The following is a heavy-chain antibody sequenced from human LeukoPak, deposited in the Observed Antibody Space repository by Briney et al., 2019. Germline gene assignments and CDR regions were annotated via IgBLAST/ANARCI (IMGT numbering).Heavy chain of an antibody. CDR1: GFTFSSYG. D-gene: IGHD5-24*01. CDR2: ISYDGSNK. Sequence: GGSLRLSCAASGFTFSSYGMHWVRQAPGKGLEWVAVISYDGSNKYYADSVKGRFTISRDNSKNTLYLQMNSLRAEDTAVYYCAKGAQRWLHVYYFDYWGQGTLVTVSS. V-gene: IGHV3-30*18. J-gene: IGHJ4*02. CDR3: AKGAQRWLHVYYFDY.